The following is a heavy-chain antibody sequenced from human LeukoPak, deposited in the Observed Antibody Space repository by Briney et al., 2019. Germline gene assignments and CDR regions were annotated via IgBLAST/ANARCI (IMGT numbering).Heavy chain of an antibody. Sequence: SETLSLTCTVSGGSISSYYWSWIRQPPGKGLEWIGYIYYSGSTNYNPSLKSRVTISVDTSKNQFSLKLSSVTAADTAVYYCARSHPPYYDFWSGYYRSDYYYYMDVWGKGTTVTVSS. CDR2: IYYSGST. V-gene: IGHV4-59*01. CDR3: ARSHPPYYDFWSGYYRSDYYYYMDV. D-gene: IGHD3-3*01. CDR1: GGSISSYY. J-gene: IGHJ6*03.